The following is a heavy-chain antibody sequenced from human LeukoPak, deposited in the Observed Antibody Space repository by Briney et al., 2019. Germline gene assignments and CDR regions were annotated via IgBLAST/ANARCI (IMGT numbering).Heavy chain of an antibody. D-gene: IGHD6-13*01. Sequence: GGSLRLSCAASGFTFSSYAMSWVRQAPGKGLEWVSTISDSGGSTYYADSVKGRFTISRDNSKNTLYLQMNSLRAEDTAVYYCARFKGIAAAGTFPSADYWGQGTLVTVSS. V-gene: IGHV3-23*01. CDR1: GFTFSSYA. J-gene: IGHJ4*02. CDR2: ISDSGGST. CDR3: ARFKGIAAAGTFPSADY.